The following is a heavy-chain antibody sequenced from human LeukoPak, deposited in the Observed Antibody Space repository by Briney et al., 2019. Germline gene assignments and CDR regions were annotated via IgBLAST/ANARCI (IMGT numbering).Heavy chain of an antibody. V-gene: IGHV1-69*13. J-gene: IGHJ3*02. CDR3: ARDSVSAIGYDAFDI. CDR1: GGTFSSYA. CDR2: IIPIFGTA. D-gene: IGHD3-10*01. Sequence: SVKVSCEASGGTFSSYAISWVRQAPGQGLEWMGGIIPIFGTANYAQKFQGRVTITADESTSTAYMELSSLRSEDMAVYYCARDSVSAIGYDAFDIWGQGTIVTVSS.